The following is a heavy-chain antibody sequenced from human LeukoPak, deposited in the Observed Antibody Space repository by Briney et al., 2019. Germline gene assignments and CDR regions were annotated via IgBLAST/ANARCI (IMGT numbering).Heavy chain of an antibody. V-gene: IGHV4-59*01. CDR3: ARHPVGSSGWGYYFDY. D-gene: IGHD6-19*01. Sequence: SETLSLTCTVSGGSISGYYWSWIRQSPGKGLEWIGYIYYSGSTNYNPSLKSRVTMSVDTSKNHFSLQVSSVTAADTAVYYCARHPVGSSGWGYYFDYWGQGTLVTVSS. J-gene: IGHJ4*02. CDR2: IYYSGST. CDR1: GGSISGYY.